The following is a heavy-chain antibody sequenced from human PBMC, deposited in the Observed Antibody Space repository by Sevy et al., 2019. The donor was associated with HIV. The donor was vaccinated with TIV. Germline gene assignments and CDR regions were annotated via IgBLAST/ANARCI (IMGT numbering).Heavy chain of an antibody. V-gene: IGHV3-23*01. J-gene: IGHJ5*02. CDR1: GFTFSSYA. Sequence: GGSLRLSCAASGFTFSSYAMSWVRQAPGKGLEWVSPISGSGGSTYYADSAKGRFTISRDNSKNTLYLQMNSLRAEDTAVYYCAKDRGLIAARPAWFDPWGQGTLVTVSS. D-gene: IGHD6-6*01. CDR3: AKDRGLIAARPAWFDP. CDR2: ISGSGGST.